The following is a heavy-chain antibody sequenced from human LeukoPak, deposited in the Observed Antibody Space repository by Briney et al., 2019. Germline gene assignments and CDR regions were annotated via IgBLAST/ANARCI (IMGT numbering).Heavy chain of an antibody. CDR2: IYYSGST. Sequence: PSETLSLTCTVSGGSISSYYWSWIRQPPGKGLEWIGYIYYSGSTNYNPSLKSRVTISVDTSKNQFSLKLSSVTAADTAVYYCARVTAGDHQFLDYWGQGTLVTVSS. J-gene: IGHJ4*02. V-gene: IGHV4-59*01. CDR1: GGSISSYY. CDR3: ARVTAGDHQFLDY. D-gene: IGHD1-14*01.